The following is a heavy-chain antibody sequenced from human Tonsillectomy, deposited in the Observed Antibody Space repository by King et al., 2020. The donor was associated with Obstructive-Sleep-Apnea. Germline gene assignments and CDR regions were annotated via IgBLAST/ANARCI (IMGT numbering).Heavy chain of an antibody. CDR2: ISGSGGST. D-gene: IGHD1-7*01. CDR3: ANSRGNYVGAFDI. V-gene: IGHV3-23*04. Sequence: VQLVESGGGLVQPGGSLRLSCAASGFTFSSYAMSWVRQAPGKGLEWGSTISGSGGSTYYADLVKGRFTISRDNSKNTLYLQMNSLRAGDTAVYYCANSRGNYVGAFDIWGQGTMVTVSS. J-gene: IGHJ3*02. CDR1: GFTFSSYA.